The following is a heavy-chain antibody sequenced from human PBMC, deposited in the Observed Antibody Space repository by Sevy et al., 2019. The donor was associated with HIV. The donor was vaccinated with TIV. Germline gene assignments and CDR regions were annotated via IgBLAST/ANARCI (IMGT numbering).Heavy chain of an antibody. J-gene: IGHJ4*02. D-gene: IGHD3-22*01. CDR2: IRSKAYGGTT. Sequence: GGYLRLSCTASGFTFGDAMSWFRQAPGKGLEWVGFIRSKAYGGTTEYAASVKGRFTISRDDSKSIAYLQMNSLKTEDTAVYYCTRAGYYDSSGPLDYWGQGTLVTVSS. CDR3: TRAGYYDSSGPLDY. CDR1: GFTFGDA. V-gene: IGHV3-49*03.